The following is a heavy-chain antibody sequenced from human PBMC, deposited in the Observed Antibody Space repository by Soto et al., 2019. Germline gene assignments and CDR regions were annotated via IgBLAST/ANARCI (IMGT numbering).Heavy chain of an antibody. J-gene: IGHJ4*02. CDR3: ARDQLYSSSWSDY. D-gene: IGHD6-13*01. V-gene: IGHV3-33*01. Sequence: QVQLVESGGGVVQPGRSLRLSCAASGFTFSSYGMHWVRQAPGKGLEWVAVIWYDGSNKYYADSVKGRFTISRDNSKNTLYRQMNSLRAEHTAVYYCARDQLYSSSWSDYWGQGTLVTVSA. CDR2: IWYDGSNK. CDR1: GFTFSSYG.